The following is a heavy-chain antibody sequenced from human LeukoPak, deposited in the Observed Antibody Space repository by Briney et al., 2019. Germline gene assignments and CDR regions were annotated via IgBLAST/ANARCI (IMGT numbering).Heavy chain of an antibody. CDR2: IIPIFGTA. Sequence: ASVKVSCKASGGTSSSYVISWVRQAPGQGVEWMGGIIPIFGTANYAQKVQGRVTITADEITRTADISLSSLRSEDTAVYYCARRVSRSYYDSSGYGGWYFDLWGRGTLVTVSS. CDR1: GGTSSSYV. CDR3: ARRVSRSYYDSSGYGGWYFDL. D-gene: IGHD3-22*01. V-gene: IGHV1-69*01. J-gene: IGHJ2*01.